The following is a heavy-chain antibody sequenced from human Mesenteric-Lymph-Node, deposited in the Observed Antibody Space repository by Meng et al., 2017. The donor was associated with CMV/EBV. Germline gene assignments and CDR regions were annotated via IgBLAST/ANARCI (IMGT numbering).Heavy chain of an antibody. J-gene: IGHJ5*02. CDR2: INPNSGGA. CDR1: GFTFTAYY. D-gene: IGHD1-26*01. CDR3: ARDPLVGATGGGFDP. Sequence: ASVKVSCKASGFTFTAYYMHWVRQAPGQGLEWMGWINPNSGGAIYAPRFQGRVSLTTDTSISTAYMDLSRLRSEDTAVYYCARDPLVGATGGGFDPWGQGTLVTVSS. V-gene: IGHV1-2*02.